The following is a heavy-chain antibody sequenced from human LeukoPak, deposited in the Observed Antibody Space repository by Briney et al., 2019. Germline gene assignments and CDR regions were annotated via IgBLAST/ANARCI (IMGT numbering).Heavy chain of an antibody. CDR1: GYTFTSYG. Sequence: ASVKVSCKASGYTFTSYGISWVRQAPGQGLEWMGWISAYNGNTNYAQKLQSRVTMTTDTSTSTAYMVLRSLRSDDTAVYYCARVSPRDDCSSTSCYGNFDYWGQGTLVTVSS. D-gene: IGHD2-2*01. CDR3: ARVSPRDDCSSTSCYGNFDY. CDR2: ISAYNGNT. V-gene: IGHV1-18*04. J-gene: IGHJ4*02.